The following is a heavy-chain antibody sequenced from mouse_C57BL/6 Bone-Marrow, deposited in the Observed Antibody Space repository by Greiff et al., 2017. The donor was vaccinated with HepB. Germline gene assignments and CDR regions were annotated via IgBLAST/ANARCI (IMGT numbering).Heavy chain of an antibody. J-gene: IGHJ4*01. CDR2: FYPGSGSI. CDR1: GYTFTEYT. D-gene: IGHD3-2*02. Sequence: QVQLQQSGAELVKPGASVKLSCKASGYTFTEYTIHWVKQRSGQGLEWIGWFYPGSGSIKYNEKFKDKATLTADKSSSTVYMELSRLTSEDSAVYFCARHDEVESSGYVLDAMDYWGQGTSVTVSS. V-gene: IGHV1-62-2*01. CDR3: ARHDEVESSGYVLDAMDY.